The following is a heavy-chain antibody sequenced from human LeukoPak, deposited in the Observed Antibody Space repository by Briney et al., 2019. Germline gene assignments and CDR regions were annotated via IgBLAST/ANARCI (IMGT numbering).Heavy chain of an antibody. CDR1: GFTFDDYG. CDR3: ARGYDSSGYYTRPPDY. CDR2: INWNGGST. J-gene: IGHJ4*02. Sequence: GGSLRLSCAASGFTFDDYGMSWVRQAPGKGLEWVSGINWNGGSTGYADSVKGRFTISRDNAKNSLYLQMNSLRAEDTALYHCARGYDSSGYYTRPPDYWGQGTLVTVSS. V-gene: IGHV3-20*01. D-gene: IGHD3-22*01.